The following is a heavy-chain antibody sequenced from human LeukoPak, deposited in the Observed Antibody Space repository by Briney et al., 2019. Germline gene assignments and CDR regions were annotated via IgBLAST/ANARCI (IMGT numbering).Heavy chain of an antibody. CDR1: GFSFSNSY. Sequence: GESLRLSCVVSGFSFSNSYMTWIRQTPGKGLESLAYISGSGSDIYYADSVKGRFTISRDNAKNSLYLQMNSLRAEDTAVYYCARFGPHFYGDYLGYYYMDVWGKGTTVTVSS. V-gene: IGHV3-11*04. CDR3: ARFGPHFYGDYLGYYYMDV. CDR2: ISGSGSDI. J-gene: IGHJ6*03. D-gene: IGHD4-17*01.